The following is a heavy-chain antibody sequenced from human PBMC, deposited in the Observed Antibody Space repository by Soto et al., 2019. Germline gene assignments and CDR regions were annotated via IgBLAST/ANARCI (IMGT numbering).Heavy chain of an antibody. J-gene: IGHJ5*02. Sequence: QVQLVQSGAEVKKPGASVKVSCKASGYTFTDYFIHWVRQAPGQGLDWMGWINPKSRGTNYAQKFKGRVTMTRDTANSTAYMELRGLRSEDTAVYYCARVTLKAGNWFDPWGQGTLVTVSS. CDR2: INPKSRGT. V-gene: IGHV1-2*02. CDR1: GYTFTDYF. CDR3: ARVTLKAGNWFDP.